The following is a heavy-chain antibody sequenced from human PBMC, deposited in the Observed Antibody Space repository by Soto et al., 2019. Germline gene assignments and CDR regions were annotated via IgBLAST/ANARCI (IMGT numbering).Heavy chain of an antibody. Sequence: EVQLLESGGGLVQPGGSLRLSCAASGFTFSNNVMSWVRQAPGKGLEWVSGINDNGGDTYYADSVKGRCTISRDNSKNKLYLQMNSVRDEDTAVYDGVKAVYGEARGAMDVWGQGPTVTVSS. CDR3: VKAVYGEARGAMDV. D-gene: IGHD2-8*01. J-gene: IGHJ6*02. V-gene: IGHV3-23*01. CDR1: GFTFSNNV. CDR2: INDNGGDT.